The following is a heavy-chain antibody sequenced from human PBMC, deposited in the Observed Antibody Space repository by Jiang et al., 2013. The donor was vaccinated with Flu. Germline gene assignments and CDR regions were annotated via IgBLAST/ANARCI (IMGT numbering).Heavy chain of an antibody. CDR1: GGTLSNFV. CDR2: IIPVPDMS. V-gene: IGHV1-69*04. J-gene: IGHJ4*02. D-gene: IGHD3-16*01. CDR3: AKEEPAGPLAITGGAFHV. Sequence: SGAEVKKPGSSVKVSCKASGGTLSNFVINWVRQAPGQGLEWLGRIIPVPDMSNYAQNFQGRLKFSADTSTSTVYMELNTLRSDDTAFYYCAKEEPAGPLAITGGAFHVWGQGTLVTVSS.